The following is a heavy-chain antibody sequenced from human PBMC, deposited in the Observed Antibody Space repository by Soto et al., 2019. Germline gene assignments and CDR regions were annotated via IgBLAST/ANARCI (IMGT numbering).Heavy chain of an antibody. D-gene: IGHD4-17*01. Sequence: PSETLSLTCAVYGGSISSYYWSWIRQPAGKGLEYIGRIYSSGSTNYNPSLKSRVTMSVDTSKNQFSLKLTSVTAADTAVYYCARGNGDYVDYWGPGTLVTVSS. CDR2: IYSSGST. CDR1: GGSISSYY. J-gene: IGHJ4*02. CDR3: ARGNGDYVDY. V-gene: IGHV4-59*10.